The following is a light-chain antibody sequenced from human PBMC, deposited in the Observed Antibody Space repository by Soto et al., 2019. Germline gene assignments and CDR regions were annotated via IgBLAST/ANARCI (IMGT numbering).Light chain of an antibody. V-gene: IGKV3-20*01. CDR1: QYINTR. CDR2: DAS. J-gene: IGKJ1*01. Sequence: EIVLTQSPATLSSFPGDRVTLSCRASQYINTRLAWYQHKPGQAPRLLIFDASTRATGIPDRFSGSGSGTDFTLTISRLEPEDFAVYYCQQYGSSPWTFGQGTKVDIK. CDR3: QQYGSSPWT.